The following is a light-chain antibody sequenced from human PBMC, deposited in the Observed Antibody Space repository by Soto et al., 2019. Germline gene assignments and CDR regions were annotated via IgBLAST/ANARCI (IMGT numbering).Light chain of an antibody. Sequence: DIVMTQSPLSLPVTPGEPASISCRSSQSLLHRNGYNYLDWYLQKPGQSLQLLIYLDSNRASGVPDRFSGSGSGTDFTLKISRVEAEDVGVYYCMQALQTPNTFGQGTKLEIK. J-gene: IGKJ2*01. CDR1: QSLLHRNGYNY. CDR2: LDS. CDR3: MQALQTPNT. V-gene: IGKV2-28*01.